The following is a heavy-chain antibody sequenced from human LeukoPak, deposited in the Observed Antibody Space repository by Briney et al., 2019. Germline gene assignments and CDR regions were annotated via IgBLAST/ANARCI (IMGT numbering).Heavy chain of an antibody. D-gene: IGHD2-21*01. J-gene: IGHJ4*02. V-gene: IGHV4-38-2*01. CDR3: ARSCCGAVRIDYFDY. CDR2: IYHSGST. Sequence: SETLSLTCALSGYSISSGYYWGWIRQPPGKGLEWIGSIYHSGSTYYNPSLKSRVTISVDTSKNQVSLKLSSVTAADTAVYYCARSCCGAVRIDYFDYWGQGTLVTVSS. CDR1: GYSISSGYY.